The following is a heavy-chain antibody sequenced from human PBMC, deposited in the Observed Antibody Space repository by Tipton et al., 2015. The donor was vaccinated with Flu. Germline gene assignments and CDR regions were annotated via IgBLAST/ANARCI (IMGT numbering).Heavy chain of an antibody. J-gene: IGHJ5*02. CDR1: GYSIGSGYY. CDR3: ARRDYSNYVSEPKNWFDP. D-gene: IGHD4-11*01. V-gene: IGHV4-38-2*01. CDR2: IYHTGNT. Sequence: TLSLTCFVSGYSIGSGYYWGWIRQPPGKGLEWVGNIYHTGNTYYNPSLKSRVTITVDTCKNKFSLKLTSVTAADTAVYYSARRDYSNYVSEPKNWFDPWGKGTLVTVSS.